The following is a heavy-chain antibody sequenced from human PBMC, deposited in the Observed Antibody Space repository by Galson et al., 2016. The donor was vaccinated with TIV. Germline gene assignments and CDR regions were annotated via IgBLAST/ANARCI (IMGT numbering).Heavy chain of an antibody. CDR3: ARASSSGWDNGDDAFDK. J-gene: IGHJ3*02. Sequence: TLSLTCSVSGDSISSSIYFWSWIRQPAGKGLEWIGRIYSSGTTNYNPSLKSRVAISVDTSRNQFPLKLSSVTAADTAVYYCARASSSGWDNGDDAFDKWGQGTMVTVPS. CDR2: IYSSGTT. V-gene: IGHV4-61*02. CDR1: GDSISSSIYF. D-gene: IGHD6-19*01.